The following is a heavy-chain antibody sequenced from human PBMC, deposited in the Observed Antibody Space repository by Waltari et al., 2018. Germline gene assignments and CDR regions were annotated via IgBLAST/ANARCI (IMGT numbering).Heavy chain of an antibody. Sequence: QVQLVQSGAEVKKPGSSVKVSCKASGGTFSSYAISWVRQAPGQGLEWMGGISPSFGTANYAQKFQGRVTITADKSTSTAYMELSSLRSEDTAVYYCARGASRYSGSYPFDYWGQGTLVTVSS. V-gene: IGHV1-69*14. J-gene: IGHJ4*02. D-gene: IGHD1-26*01. CDR1: GGTFSSYA. CDR3: ARGASRYSGSYPFDY. CDR2: ISPSFGTA.